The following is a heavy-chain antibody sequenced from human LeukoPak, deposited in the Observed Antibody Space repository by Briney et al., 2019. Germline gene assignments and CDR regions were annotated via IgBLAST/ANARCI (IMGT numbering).Heavy chain of an antibody. Sequence: GGSLRLSCAASGFTFSSYWMSWVRQAPGKVLEWVANIKQDGSEKYHVDSVKGRFTISRDNAKNSLYLQMNSLRAEDTAVYYCARDYCSGGTCHDPLWGQGTLVTVSS. V-gene: IGHV3-7*01. CDR2: IKQDGSEK. J-gene: IGHJ4*02. CDR3: ARDYCSGGTCHDPL. CDR1: GFTFSSYW. D-gene: IGHD2-15*01.